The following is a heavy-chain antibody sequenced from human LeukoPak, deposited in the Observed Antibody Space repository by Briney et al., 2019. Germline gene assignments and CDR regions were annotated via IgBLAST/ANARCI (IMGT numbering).Heavy chain of an antibody. CDR3: ATGGPLAPGHDTFDI. V-gene: IGHV4-39*01. J-gene: IGHJ3*02. D-gene: IGHD6-13*01. Sequence: ETLSLTCSVSGGSISSSSYSWGWIRQPPGKGLEWIGYMYYSGSTYYNPSLKSRVTISVDTSKNQFSLKLSSVTAADTAIYYCATGGPLAPGHDTFDIWGQGTLVTVSS. CDR1: GGSISSSSYS. CDR2: MYYSGST.